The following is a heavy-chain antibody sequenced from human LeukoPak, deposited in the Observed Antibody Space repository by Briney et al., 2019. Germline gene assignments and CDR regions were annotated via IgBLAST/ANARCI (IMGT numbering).Heavy chain of an antibody. V-gene: IGHV3-21*01. Sequence: GGSLRLSCAASGFTFSSYSMNWVRQAPGKGLEWVSSISSSSSYIYYADSVKGRFTISRDNAKNSLYLQMNSLRAEDTAVYYCARDREEKADFYYYYGMDVWGQGTTVTVSS. CDR1: GFTFSSYS. CDR2: ISSSSSYI. CDR3: ARDREEKADFYYYYGMDV. D-gene: IGHD5-24*01. J-gene: IGHJ6*02.